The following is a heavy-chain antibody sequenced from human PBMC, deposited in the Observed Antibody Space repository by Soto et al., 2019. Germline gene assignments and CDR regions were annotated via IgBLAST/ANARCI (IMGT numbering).Heavy chain of an antibody. J-gene: IGHJ4*02. Sequence: QVQLVQSGAEVKKPGSSVKVSCKASGGTFSSYTISWVRQAPGQGLEWMGRIIPILGIANFAQKFQGRVTITANKSRSIAYMELSSLRSKYTAVYYCASFRSYYNCFDYWVQGCLVTVSS. V-gene: IGHV1-69*02. CDR1: GGTFSSYT. D-gene: IGHD3-10*01. CDR3: ASFRSYYNCFDY. CDR2: IIPILGIA.